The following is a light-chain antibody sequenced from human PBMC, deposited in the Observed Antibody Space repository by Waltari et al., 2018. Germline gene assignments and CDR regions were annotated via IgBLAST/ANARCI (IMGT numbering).Light chain of an antibody. CDR1: QNVLFTSNDNNY. Sequence: DIVMTQSPDSLAVSLGERATINCKSSQNVLFTSNDNNYLAWYQQKAGQPPKLLIYWASTRKSGVPDRFSRSGSGTDFTLTISSLQAEDVAVYYCQQYYNPPLTFGGGTKVEIK. CDR2: WAS. V-gene: IGKV4-1*01. J-gene: IGKJ4*01. CDR3: QQYYNPPLT.